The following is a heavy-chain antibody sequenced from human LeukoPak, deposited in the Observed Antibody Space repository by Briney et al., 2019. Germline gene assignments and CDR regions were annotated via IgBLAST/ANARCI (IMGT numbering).Heavy chain of an antibody. CDR2: ISAYNDNT. CDR1: GYTFTSYG. J-gene: IGHJ5*02. V-gene: IGHV1-18*01. Sequence: VASVKVSCKASGYTFTSYGISWVRQAPGQGLEWMGWISAYNDNTNYAQKPQGRVTMTTDTSTSTAYMELRSLRTDDTAVYYCARIRNDVLWFDPWGQGTLVTVSS. CDR3: ARIRNDVLWFDP. D-gene: IGHD1-1*01.